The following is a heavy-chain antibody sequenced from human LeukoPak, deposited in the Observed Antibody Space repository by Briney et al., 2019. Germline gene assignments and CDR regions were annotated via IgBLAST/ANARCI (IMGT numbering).Heavy chain of an antibody. CDR3: ARDRGYYDSSGPLYYFDY. D-gene: IGHD3-22*01. J-gene: IGHJ4*02. CDR1: GGSITSSSYY. CDR2: IYHSGST. V-gene: IGHV4-39*02. Sequence: PSETLSLTCTVSGGSITSSSYYRGWIRQPPGKGLEWIGTIYHSGSTYYNPSLKSRVTISVDTSKNQFSLKLSSVTAADTAVYYCARDRGYYDSSGPLYYFDYWGQGTLVTVSS.